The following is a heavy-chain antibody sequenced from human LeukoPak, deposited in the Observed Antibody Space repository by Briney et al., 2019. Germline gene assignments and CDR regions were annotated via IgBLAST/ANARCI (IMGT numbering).Heavy chain of an antibody. CDR1: GFTFSNYG. Sequence: PGRSLRLSCAASGFTFSNYGMHWVRQAPGKGLEWVAVITHDGSNKYYADSAKGRFTISRDNSKNMVYLQMDSLRTADKAVYYRAKDWGRYFASGSSYFDYWGQGTQVTVSS. J-gene: IGHJ4*02. D-gene: IGHD3-10*01. CDR3: AKDWGRYFASGSSYFDY. CDR2: ITHDGSNK. V-gene: IGHV3-30*18.